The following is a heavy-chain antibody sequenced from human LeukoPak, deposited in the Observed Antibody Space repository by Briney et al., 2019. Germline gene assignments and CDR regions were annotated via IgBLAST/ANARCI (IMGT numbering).Heavy chain of an antibody. CDR3: ASSAGYDILTAYLLDY. D-gene: IGHD3-9*01. CDR1: GYTFTGYY. J-gene: IGHJ4*02. CDR2: INPNSGGT. Sequence: ASVKVSCKASGYTFTGYYMHWVRQAPGQGLEWMGWINPNSGGTNYAQKFQGRVTMTTDTSTSTAYMELRSLRSDDTAVYYCASSAGYDILTAYLLDYWGQGTLVTVSS. V-gene: IGHV1-2*02.